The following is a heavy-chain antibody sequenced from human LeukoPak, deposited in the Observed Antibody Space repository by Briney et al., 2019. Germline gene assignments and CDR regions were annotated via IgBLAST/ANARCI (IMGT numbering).Heavy chain of an antibody. V-gene: IGHV4-59*01. D-gene: IGHD3-22*01. CDR3: ARLLDNDISGDPDTFDV. Sequence: SETLSLTCAVYGGSLSAYYWSWIRQPPGKRLEWIGYVSYTGRTKYNPSLQSRVTISIDTSKSQFSLKLTSVTSADTAVYSCARLLDNDISGDPDTFDVWGQGTTVIVSS. J-gene: IGHJ3*01. CDR1: GGSLSAYY. CDR2: VSYTGRT.